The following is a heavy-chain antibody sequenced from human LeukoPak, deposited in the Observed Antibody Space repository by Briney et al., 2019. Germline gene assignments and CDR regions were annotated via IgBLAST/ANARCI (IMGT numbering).Heavy chain of an antibody. D-gene: IGHD3-3*01. J-gene: IGHJ4*02. Sequence: ASVKVSCKASGYTFTGYYMHWVRQAPGQGLEWMGWISAYNGNTNYAQKLQGRVTMTTDTSTSTAYMELRSLRSDDTAVYYCARGILEWPRDLYYFDYWGQGTLVTVSS. CDR2: ISAYNGNT. V-gene: IGHV1-18*04. CDR1: GYTFTGYY. CDR3: ARGILEWPRDLYYFDY.